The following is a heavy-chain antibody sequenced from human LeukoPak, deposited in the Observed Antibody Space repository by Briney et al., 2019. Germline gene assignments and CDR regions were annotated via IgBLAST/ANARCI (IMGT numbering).Heavy chain of an antibody. CDR2: IYNSGST. Sequence: SETLSLICTVSGVSISSYHWTWIRQPPGEGLEWIGHIYNSGSTNYNPSLRGRVTISLDTSKNQVSLKLSSVTAADTAMYYCARKDGDGWGQGTLVTVSS. D-gene: IGHD5-24*01. CDR1: GVSISSYH. V-gene: IGHV4-59*01. J-gene: IGHJ4*02. CDR3: ARKDGDG.